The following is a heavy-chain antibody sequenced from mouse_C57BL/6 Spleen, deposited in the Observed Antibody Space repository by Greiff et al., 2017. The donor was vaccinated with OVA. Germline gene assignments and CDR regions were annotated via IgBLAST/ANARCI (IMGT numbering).Heavy chain of an antibody. CDR2: ISSGGSNT. CDR3: ERVCGNYGFFDD. V-gene: IGHV5-6*01. CDR1: GFTFSSYG. J-gene: IGHJ2*01. Sequence: EVKVVESGGDLVKPGGSLKLSCAASGFTFSSYGMSWVRQTPDKRLEWVATISSGGSNTYYPDSVKGRFTISRDNAKNTLYLQMSSLKSEDTAMDFCERVCGNYGFFDDWGQGTTLTVSS. D-gene: IGHD2-1*01.